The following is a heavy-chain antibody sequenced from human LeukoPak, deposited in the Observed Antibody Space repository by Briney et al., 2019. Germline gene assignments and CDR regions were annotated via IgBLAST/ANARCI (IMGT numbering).Heavy chain of an antibody. V-gene: IGHV4-31*03. J-gene: IGHJ6*03. CDR1: GGSGSSGASY. D-gene: IGHD3-3*01. CDR2: IYYSGTT. Sequence: PSQTLSLTCTVSGGSGSSGASYWSWIRQHPGKGLEWIGYIYYSGTTYYNPSLKSRVTISVDTSKNQFSLKLSSVTAADTAVYYCARDRYDSPYYYMDVWGKGTTVTVSS. CDR3: ARDRYDSPYYYMDV.